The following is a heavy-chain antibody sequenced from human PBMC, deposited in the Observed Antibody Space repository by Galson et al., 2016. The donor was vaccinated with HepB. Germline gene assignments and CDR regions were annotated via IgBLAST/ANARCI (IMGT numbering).Heavy chain of an antibody. CDR1: GFTLSNYA. CDR2: ISYDGSNK. V-gene: IGHV3-30*04. J-gene: IGHJ4*02. Sequence: SLRLSCAASGFTLSNYAMHWVRQAPGKGLEWVAIISYDGSNKYYADPVKGRFTISRDNSKNTLYPQMNSLRADDTAGFYCARDEGRSYSGMDFWGQGTLVTVSS. D-gene: IGHD1-26*01. CDR3: ARDEGRSYSGMDF.